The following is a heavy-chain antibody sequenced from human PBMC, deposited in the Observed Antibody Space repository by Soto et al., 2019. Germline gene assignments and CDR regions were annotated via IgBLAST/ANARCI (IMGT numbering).Heavy chain of an antibody. V-gene: IGHV3-23*01. CDR2: ISGSGDTT. J-gene: IGHJ6*02. CDR1: GFTFNTYA. Sequence: PGGSLRLSCAASGFTFNTYAMSWVRQAPGKGLEWVSIISGSGDTTFYADSVKGRFTISRDNAKNSLWLQMDSLRAEDTAVYYCLRVHYTHYHDVMDGWGQGYTVTVS. D-gene: IGHD4-4*01. CDR3: LRVHYTHYHDVMDG.